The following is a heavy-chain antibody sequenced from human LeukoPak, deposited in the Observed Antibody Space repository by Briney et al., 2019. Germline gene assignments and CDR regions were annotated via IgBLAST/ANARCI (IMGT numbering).Heavy chain of an antibody. D-gene: IGHD3-10*01. V-gene: IGHV3-23*01. CDR2: ISGSGGST. J-gene: IGHJ4*02. Sequence: PGGSLRLSCAASGFTFSSYAMSWVRQAPGKGLEWVSAISGSGGSTYYADSVKGRFTISRDNSKNTLYLQMNSLRAEDTAVYYCAKESSWFGELFLGYFDYWGQGTLVTVSP. CDR1: GFTFSSYA. CDR3: AKESSWFGELFLGYFDY.